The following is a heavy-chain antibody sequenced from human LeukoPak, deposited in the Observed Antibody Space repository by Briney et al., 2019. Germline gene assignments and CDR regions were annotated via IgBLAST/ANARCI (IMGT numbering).Heavy chain of an antibody. Sequence: SQTLSLTCTVSGGSISSGSYYWSWIRQPAGKGLEWIGRIYTSGSTNYNPSLKSRVTISVDTSKNQFSLKLSSVTAADTAVYYCARGPLTGSFDYWGQGTLVTVSS. V-gene: IGHV4-61*02. CDR2: IYTSGST. J-gene: IGHJ4*02. CDR3: ARGPLTGSFDY. D-gene: IGHD7-27*01. CDR1: GGSISSGSYY.